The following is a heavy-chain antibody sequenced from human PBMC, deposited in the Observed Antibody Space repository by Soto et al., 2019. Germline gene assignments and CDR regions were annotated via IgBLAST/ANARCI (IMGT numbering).Heavy chain of an antibody. V-gene: IGHV1-69*06. CDR3: ARVRDPHLDHYGLDV. Sequence: QVQLVQSGAEVKNPGSSARVSCKTSGFPFNVYGIHWVRQAPGQGLEWMGGLIPIYDEPNYAQKFQGRVTITADKSTATVYLELNSLRSEDTAVYFCARVRDPHLDHYGLDVWGQGTTVTVSS. J-gene: IGHJ6*02. CDR2: LIPIYDEP. CDR1: GFPFNVYG.